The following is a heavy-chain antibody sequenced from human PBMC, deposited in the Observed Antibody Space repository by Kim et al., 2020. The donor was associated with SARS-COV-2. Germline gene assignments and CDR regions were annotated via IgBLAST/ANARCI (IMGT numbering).Heavy chain of an antibody. Sequence: GGSLRLSCAASGFTFSSYGMHWVRQAPGKGLEWVAVIWYDGSNKYYADSVKGRFTISRDNSKNTLYLQMNSLRAEDTAVYYCARGTSSSWDLYYYYYMDVWGKGTTVTVSS. J-gene: IGHJ6*03. CDR3: ARGTSSSWDLYYYYYMDV. CDR2: IWYDGSNK. V-gene: IGHV3-33*01. D-gene: IGHD6-13*01. CDR1: GFTFSSYG.